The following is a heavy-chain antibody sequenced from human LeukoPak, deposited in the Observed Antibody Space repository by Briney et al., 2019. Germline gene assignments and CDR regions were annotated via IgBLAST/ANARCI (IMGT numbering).Heavy chain of an antibody. CDR3: TRDTDY. J-gene: IGHJ4*02. Sequence: GGSLRLSCAASGFTFSSYAMHWVRQAPGKGLEWVAVISYDGSNKYYADSVKGRFTISRDNSKNTLYLQMNSLRAEDTAVYYCTRDTDYWGQGTLVTVSS. CDR2: ISYDGSNK. CDR1: GFTFSSYA. V-gene: IGHV3-30*04.